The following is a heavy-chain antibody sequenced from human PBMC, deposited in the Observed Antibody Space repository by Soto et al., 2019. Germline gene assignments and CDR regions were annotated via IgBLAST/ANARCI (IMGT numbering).Heavy chain of an antibody. D-gene: IGHD1-1*01. J-gene: IGHJ3*02. V-gene: IGHV4-34*01. Sequence: QVQLQQWGAGLLKPSETLSLTCAVYGGFVTSGSYYWSWIRQPPGKGLEWIGEMSHSGGTHFNPSLRRRVTIWVDTSKKQFTLKMSSVTAADTALYYCARVERGTATTVVDAFDIWGPGTMVTVSS. CDR2: MSHSGGT. CDR1: GGFVTSGSYY. CDR3: ARVERGTATTVVDAFDI.